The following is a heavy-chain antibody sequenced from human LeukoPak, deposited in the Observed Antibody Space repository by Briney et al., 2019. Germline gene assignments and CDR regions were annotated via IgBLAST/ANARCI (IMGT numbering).Heavy chain of an antibody. D-gene: IGHD3-22*01. Sequence: GGSLRLSCAASGFTFSSYAMSWVRQAPGKGLEWVPGISGSGGSAYYSDSVKGRFTISRDNSKNTLYLQMNSLRAEDTAIYYCAKDYHDSSLDYFDYWGQGTLVTVSS. J-gene: IGHJ4*02. CDR1: GFTFSSYA. V-gene: IGHV3-23*01. CDR3: AKDYHDSSLDYFDY. CDR2: ISGSGGSA.